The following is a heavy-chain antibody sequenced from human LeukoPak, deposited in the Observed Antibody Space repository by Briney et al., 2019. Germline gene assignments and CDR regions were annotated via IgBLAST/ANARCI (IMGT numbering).Heavy chain of an antibody. Sequence: SVKVSCKASGGTFSSYAISWVRQAPGQGLEWMGRIIPIFGIANYAQKFQGRVTITADKSTSTAYMELSSLRSEDTAVYYCARAAQQLAHIFDYWGQGTLVTVSS. CDR1: GGTFSSYA. J-gene: IGHJ4*02. V-gene: IGHV1-69*04. D-gene: IGHD6-13*01. CDR2: IIPIFGIA. CDR3: ARAAQQLAHIFDY.